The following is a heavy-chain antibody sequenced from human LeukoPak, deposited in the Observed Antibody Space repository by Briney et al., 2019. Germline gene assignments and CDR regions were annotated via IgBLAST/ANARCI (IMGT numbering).Heavy chain of an antibody. CDR2: ISPYNGGT. CDR3: ARTKGMDV. Sequence: ASVKVSCKASGYSFINYGISWVRQAPGQGLDYMGWISPYNGGTNYVQIFQGRVTMTTDTSTSTAHMELRSLRSDDTAVYYCARTKGMDVWGQGTTVTVSS. J-gene: IGHJ6*02. V-gene: IGHV1-18*01. CDR1: GYSFINYG.